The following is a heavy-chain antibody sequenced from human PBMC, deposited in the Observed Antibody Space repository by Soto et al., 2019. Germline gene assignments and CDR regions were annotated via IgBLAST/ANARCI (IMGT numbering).Heavy chain of an antibody. D-gene: IGHD6-19*01. V-gene: IGHV3-9*01. CDR3: AKDKVAVAGLPDY. Sequence: GGSLRLSCAASGFTFDNYSMHWVRQAPGRGLEWVSGITWNSGSIGYADSVKGRFTISRDNAKNSLYLQMNSLRAEDTAFYYCAKDKVAVAGLPDYWGQGTLVTVSS. CDR2: ITWNSGSI. J-gene: IGHJ4*02. CDR1: GFTFDNYS.